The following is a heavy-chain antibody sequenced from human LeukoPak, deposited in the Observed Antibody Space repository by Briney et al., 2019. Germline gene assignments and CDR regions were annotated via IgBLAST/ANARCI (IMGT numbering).Heavy chain of an antibody. CDR2: ISSSGSTI. Sequence: GGSLRLSCAASGFTFSDYYMSWIRQAPGKGLEWVSYISSSGSTIYYADSVKGRFTISRDNAKNSLYLQMNSLRAEDTAVYYCAHSPYYYYYGMDVWGKGTTVTVSS. D-gene: IGHD5-18*01. CDR3: AHSPYYYYYGMDV. V-gene: IGHV3-11*01. J-gene: IGHJ6*04. CDR1: GFTFSDYY.